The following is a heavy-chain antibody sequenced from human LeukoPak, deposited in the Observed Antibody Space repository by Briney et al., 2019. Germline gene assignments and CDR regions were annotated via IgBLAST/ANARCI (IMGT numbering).Heavy chain of an antibody. CDR3: ARKASLVRGENYLDY. J-gene: IGHJ4*02. Sequence: GGSLRLSCAASGFTFSSYWMSWVRQAPDKGLEWVGVISSDANNKYYAESVKGRFTISRDNSKNTLYLQMNSLRTEDTAVYFCARKASLVRGENYLDYWGQGTLVTVSS. V-gene: IGHV3-30*03. CDR1: GFTFSSYW. D-gene: IGHD3-10*01. CDR2: ISSDANNK.